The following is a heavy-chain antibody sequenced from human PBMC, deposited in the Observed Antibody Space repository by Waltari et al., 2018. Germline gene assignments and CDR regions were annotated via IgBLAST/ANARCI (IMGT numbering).Heavy chain of an antibody. Sequence: QVQLVQSGAEVQKPGASVKVSCKAAGYTRTELSMHWVRQAPGKGLAGMGGFDPEDGETIYAQKFQGRVTMTEDTSTDTAYMELSSLRSEDTAVYYCATDGRGYRGYYYYGMDVWGQGTTVTVSS. V-gene: IGHV1-24*01. J-gene: IGHJ6*02. CDR2: FDPEDGET. D-gene: IGHD5-12*01. CDR1: GYTRTELS. CDR3: ATDGRGYRGYYYYGMDV.